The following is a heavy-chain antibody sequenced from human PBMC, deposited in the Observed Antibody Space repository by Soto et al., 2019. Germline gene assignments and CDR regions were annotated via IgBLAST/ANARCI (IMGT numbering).Heavy chain of an antibody. V-gene: IGHV3-21*06. Sequence: GRSLRLSCAASGFTFTRYSMNWVRQAPGKGLEWVSSISSTTNYIYYGDSMKGRFTISRDNAKNSLYLEMNSLRAEDTAVYYCARESEDLTSNFDYWGQGTLVTVSS. CDR3: ARESEDLTSNFDY. J-gene: IGHJ4*02. CDR2: ISSTTNYI. CDR1: GFTFTRYS.